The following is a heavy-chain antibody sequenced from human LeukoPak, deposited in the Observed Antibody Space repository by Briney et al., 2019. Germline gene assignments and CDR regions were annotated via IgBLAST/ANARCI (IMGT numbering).Heavy chain of an antibody. D-gene: IGHD3-10*01. Sequence: GASVKVSCKASGYTFTGYYMHWVRQAPGQGLEWMGWINPNSGGTNYAQKFQGRVTVTRDTSISTAYMELSRLRSDDTAVYYCARAGGAAGDYYYYYGMDVWGQGTTVTVSS. J-gene: IGHJ6*02. CDR2: INPNSGGT. CDR3: ARAGGAAGDYYYYYGMDV. V-gene: IGHV1-2*02. CDR1: GYTFTGYY.